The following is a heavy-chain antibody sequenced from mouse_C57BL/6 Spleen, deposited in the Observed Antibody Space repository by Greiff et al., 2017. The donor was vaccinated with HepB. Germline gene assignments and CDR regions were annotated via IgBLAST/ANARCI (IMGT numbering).Heavy chain of an antibody. J-gene: IGHJ3*01. CDR2: IYPGDGDT. CDR3: AREARYGYLAY. V-gene: IGHV1-82*01. CDR1: GYAFSSSW. Sequence: VQLQQSGPELVKPGASVKISCKASGYAFSSSWMNWVKQRPGKGLEWIGRIYPGDGDTNYNGKFKGKATLTADKSSSTAYMQLSSLTSEDSAVYFCAREARYGYLAYWGQGTLVTVSA. D-gene: IGHD2-2*01.